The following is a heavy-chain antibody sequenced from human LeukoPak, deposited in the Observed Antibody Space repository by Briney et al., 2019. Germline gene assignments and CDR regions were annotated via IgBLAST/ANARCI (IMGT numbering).Heavy chain of an antibody. CDR2: IYYSGST. Sequence: SETLSLTCTVSGGSISSHYWSWIRQPPGKGLEWIGYIYYSGSTNYNPSLKSRVTISVDTSKNQFSLKLSSVTAADTAVYYCARDLTYYDFWSGFVYNWFDPWGQGTLVTASS. CDR3: ARDLTYYDFWSGFVYNWFDP. V-gene: IGHV4-59*11. D-gene: IGHD3-3*01. CDR1: GGSISSHY. J-gene: IGHJ5*02.